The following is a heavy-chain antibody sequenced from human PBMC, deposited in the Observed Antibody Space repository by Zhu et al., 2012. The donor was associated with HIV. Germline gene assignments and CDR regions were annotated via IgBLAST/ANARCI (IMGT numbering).Heavy chain of an antibody. J-gene: IGHJ4*02. CDR3: ARENYYDSSGNYY. D-gene: IGHD3-22*01. CDR2: IYHSGST. V-gene: IGHV4-38-2*02. CDR1: GYSISSGYY. Sequence: QVQLQESGPGLVKPSETLSLTCAVSGYSISSGYYWGWIRQPPGKGLEWIGSIYHSGSTYYNPSLRSRVTISVDTSKNQFSLKLSSVTAADTAVYYCARENYYDSSGNYYWGQGTLVTVSS.